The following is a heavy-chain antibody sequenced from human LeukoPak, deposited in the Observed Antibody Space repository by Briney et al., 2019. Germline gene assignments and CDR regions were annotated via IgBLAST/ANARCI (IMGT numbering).Heavy chain of an antibody. V-gene: IGHV1-18*01. CDR2: ISAYNGNT. CDR3: ARARGYSGYDYFDY. Sequence: GASVKVSCKASGYTFTSCGISWVRQAPGQGLEWMGWISAYNGNTNYAQKLQGRVTMTTDTSTSTAYMELRSLRSDDTAVYYCARARGYSGYDYFDYWGQGTLVTVSS. D-gene: IGHD5-12*01. J-gene: IGHJ4*02. CDR1: GYTFTSCG.